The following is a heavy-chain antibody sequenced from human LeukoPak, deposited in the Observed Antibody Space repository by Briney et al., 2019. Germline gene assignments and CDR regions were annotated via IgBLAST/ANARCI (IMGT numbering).Heavy chain of an antibody. J-gene: IGHJ5*02. CDR1: GFTFTSSA. CDR3: AADYCSGGSCYSGWFDP. CDR2: IVVGSGNT. D-gene: IGHD2-15*01. Sequence: GTSVKVSCKASGFTFTSSAVQWVRQARGQRLEWIGWIVVGSGNTNYAQKFQERVTITRDMSTSTAYMELSSLRSEDTAVYYCAADYCSGGSCYSGWFDPWGQGTLVTVPS. V-gene: IGHV1-58*01.